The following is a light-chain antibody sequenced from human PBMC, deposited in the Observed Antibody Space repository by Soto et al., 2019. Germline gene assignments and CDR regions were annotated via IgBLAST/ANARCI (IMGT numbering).Light chain of an antibody. Sequence: DIVMTQYTDSLAASLGARATINCKSSQTILTSSNNKPYLVWYQQKPGHPPKLLISWASTRESGIPDRFSGNGSCTDFTLSISRLQADDVALYYCQQGYGRLLTFGGGTQVDIK. CDR2: WAS. CDR1: QTILTSSNNKPY. J-gene: IGKJ4*01. V-gene: IGKV4-1*01. CDR3: QQGYGRLLT.